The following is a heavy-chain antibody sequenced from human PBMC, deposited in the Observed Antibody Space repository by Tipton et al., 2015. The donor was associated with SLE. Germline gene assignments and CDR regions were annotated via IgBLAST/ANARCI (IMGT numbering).Heavy chain of an antibody. V-gene: IGHV4-34*01. J-gene: IGHJ4*02. Sequence: TLSLTCAVYDGSFSGYCWSWIRQPPGKGREWIGEINHSGTTNYDPSLKSRVTISVDTSKNQFSLELSSVTAADAAVYYCARDPVRGLAVAASAYWGPGALVTVSS. CDR1: DGSFSGYC. D-gene: IGHD6-19*01. CDR2: INHSGTT. CDR3: ARDPVRGLAVAASAY.